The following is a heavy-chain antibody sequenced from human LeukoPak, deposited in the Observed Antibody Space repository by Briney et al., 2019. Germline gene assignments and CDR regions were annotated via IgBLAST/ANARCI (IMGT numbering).Heavy chain of an antibody. V-gene: IGHV4-59*01. CDR2: IYYSGST. Sequence: SETLSLTCTVSGDSINNYYWNWIRQPPGKGLEWVGYIYYSGSTNYNSSLKSRVTTSVDTSKNQFSLKLSSVTAADTAVYYCARRAANGWYYFDFWGQGTLVTVSS. CDR1: GDSINNYY. J-gene: IGHJ4*02. D-gene: IGHD6-19*01. CDR3: ARRAANGWYYFDF.